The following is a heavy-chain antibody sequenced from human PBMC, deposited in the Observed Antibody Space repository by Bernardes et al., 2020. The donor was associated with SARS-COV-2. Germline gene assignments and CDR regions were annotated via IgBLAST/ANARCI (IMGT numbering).Heavy chain of an antibody. D-gene: IGHD3-3*01. V-gene: IGHV3-48*03. Sequence: GGSLRLSCAASGFTFSSYEMNWVRQAPGKGLEWVSYISSSATTIYYADSVNGRFTISRDNAKDSLYLQMDSLRADDTAVYYCARGTDDFWTGFKGSFDYWGQGNLVTVSS. CDR3: ARGTDDFWTGFKGSFDY. CDR2: ISSSATTI. CDR1: GFTFSSYE. J-gene: IGHJ4*02.